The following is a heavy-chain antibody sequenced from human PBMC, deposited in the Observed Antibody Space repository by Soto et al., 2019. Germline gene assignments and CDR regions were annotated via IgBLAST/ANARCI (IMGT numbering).Heavy chain of an antibody. J-gene: IGHJ4*02. V-gene: IGHV3-30*18. CDR3: AKDLWHSSSSASYYFDH. D-gene: IGHD6-6*01. CDR2: ISYDGRNK. CDR1: GFTFSSYG. Sequence: GGSLRLSCAASGFTFSSYGMHWVRQAPGKGLEWVAVISYDGRNKYYADSVKGRLTISRDNSKNTLYLQMNSLRAEDTALYYCAKDLWHSSSSASYYFDHWGLGTLVTVSS.